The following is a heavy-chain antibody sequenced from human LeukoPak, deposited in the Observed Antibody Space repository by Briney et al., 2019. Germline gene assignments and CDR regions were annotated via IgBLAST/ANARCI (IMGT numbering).Heavy chain of an antibody. J-gene: IGHJ6*03. Sequence: SETLSLTCTVSGGSISSYYWSWIRQPPGKGLEWIGYIYYSGSTNYNPSLKSRVTISVDTSKNQFSLKLSSVTAADTAVYYCARVKVYYYYYMDVWGKGTTVTVSS. V-gene: IGHV4-59*01. CDR3: ARVKVYYYYYMDV. CDR1: GGSISSYY. CDR2: IYYSGST.